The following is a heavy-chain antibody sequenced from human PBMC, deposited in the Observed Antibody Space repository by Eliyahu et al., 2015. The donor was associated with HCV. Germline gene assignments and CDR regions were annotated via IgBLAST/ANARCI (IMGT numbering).Heavy chain of an antibody. CDR2: IWYDGSNK. J-gene: IGHJ6*02. Sequence: QVQLVESGGGVVQPGRSLRLSCAASGFAFSTYGMHWVRQAPGKGLEWVAVIWYDGSNKFYADSVTGRFTISRDNSKNTLYLQMNNLRAEDTALYYCAREVGGAPSYYHYGMDVWGQGTTVTVSS. CDR1: GFAFSTYG. V-gene: IGHV3-33*01. D-gene: IGHD2-15*01. CDR3: AREVGGAPSYYHYGMDV.